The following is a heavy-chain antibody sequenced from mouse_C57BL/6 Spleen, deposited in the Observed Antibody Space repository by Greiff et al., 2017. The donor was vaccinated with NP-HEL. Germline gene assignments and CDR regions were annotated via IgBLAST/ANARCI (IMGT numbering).Heavy chain of an antibody. CDR2: IRLKSDNYAT. J-gene: IGHJ3*01. CDR3: THSTAFAY. CDR1: GFTFSNYW. V-gene: IGHV6-3*01. D-gene: IGHD4-1*02. Sequence: DVKLQGSGGGLVQPGGSMKLSCVASGFTFSNYWMNWVRQSPEKGLEWVAQIRLKSDNYATHYAESVKGRFTISRDDSKSSVYLQMNNLRAEDTGIYYCTHSTAFAYWGQGTLVTVSA.